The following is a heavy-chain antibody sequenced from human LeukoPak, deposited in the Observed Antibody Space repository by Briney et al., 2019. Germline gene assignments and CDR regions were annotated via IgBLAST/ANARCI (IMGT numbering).Heavy chain of an antibody. CDR2: INHSGST. V-gene: IGHV4-34*01. D-gene: IGHD3-10*01. CDR1: GGSFSGYY. J-gene: IGHJ5*02. Sequence: WEILSLTCAVYGGSFSGYYRSWIRQPPGKGLEWIGEINHSGSTNYNPSLKSRVTISVDTSKNQFSLKLSSVTAADTAVYYCARARPYGSGSYGNWFDPWGQGTLVTVSS. CDR3: ARARPYGSGSYGNWFDP.